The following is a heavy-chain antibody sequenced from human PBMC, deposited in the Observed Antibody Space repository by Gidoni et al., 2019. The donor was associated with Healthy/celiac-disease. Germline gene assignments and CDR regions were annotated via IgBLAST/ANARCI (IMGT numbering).Heavy chain of an antibody. CDR1: GFTFSSYS. CDR2: ISSSSSYI. CDR3: ARDRELPEYSSGWYSGYGY. Sequence: EVQLVESGGGLVKPGGSLRLSCAASGFTFSSYSMNWVRQAPGKGLEWVSSISSSSSYIYYADSVKGRFTISRDNAKNSLYLQMNSLRAEDTAVYYCARDRELPEYSSGWYSGYGYWAQGTLVTVSS. V-gene: IGHV3-21*01. J-gene: IGHJ4*02. D-gene: IGHD6-19*01.